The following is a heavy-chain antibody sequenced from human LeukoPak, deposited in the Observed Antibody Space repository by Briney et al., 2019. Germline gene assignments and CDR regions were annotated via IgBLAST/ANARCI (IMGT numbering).Heavy chain of an antibody. V-gene: IGHV4-34*01. J-gene: IGHJ6*03. Sequence: SQTLSLTCAVYGGSFSGYYWSWIRQPPGKGLEWIGEINHSGSTNYNPSLKSRVTISVDTSKNQFSLKLSSVTAADTAVYYCASGVSPCSSSWFEYYYYMDVWGKGTTVTVSS. D-gene: IGHD6-13*01. CDR3: ASGVSPCSSSWFEYYYYMDV. CDR1: GGSFSGYY. CDR2: INHSGST.